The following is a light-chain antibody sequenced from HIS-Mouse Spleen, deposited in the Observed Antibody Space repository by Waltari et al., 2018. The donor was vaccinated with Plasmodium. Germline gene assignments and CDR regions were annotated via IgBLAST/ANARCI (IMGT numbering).Light chain of an antibody. CDR2: DVS. Sequence: QSALTQPRSVSGSPGQSVTISCPATSSDVGGYNYVSWSQQHPGKAPKLMIYDVSKRPSGVPDRFSGSKSGNTASLTISGLQAEDEADYYCCSYAGSYTYVFGTGTKVTVL. V-gene: IGLV2-11*01. CDR1: SSDVGGYNY. CDR3: CSYAGSYTYV. J-gene: IGLJ1*01.